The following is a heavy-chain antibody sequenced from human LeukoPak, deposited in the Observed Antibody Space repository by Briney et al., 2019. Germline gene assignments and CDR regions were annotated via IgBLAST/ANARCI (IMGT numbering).Heavy chain of an antibody. Sequence: GGSLRLSCVASGFTFSSYAMSWVRQAPGKGLEWVSAISGSGVTTHYAGSVKGRFSISRDNSKNTLYLQMNSLRAEDTAVYYCARGEDYGDYFDYWGQGTLVTVSS. CDR2: ISGSGVTT. CDR1: GFTFSSYA. CDR3: ARGEDYGDYFDY. V-gene: IGHV3-23*01. D-gene: IGHD4-17*01. J-gene: IGHJ4*02.